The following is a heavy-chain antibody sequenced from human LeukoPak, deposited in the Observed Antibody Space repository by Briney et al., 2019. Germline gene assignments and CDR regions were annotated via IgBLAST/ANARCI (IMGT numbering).Heavy chain of an antibody. CDR2: IHYSGIT. V-gene: IGHV4-31*03. D-gene: IGHD1-1*01. J-gene: IGHJ4*02. Sequence: PSQTLSLTCSVSGGSISSGNYFWTWFRPHPGKGLEWIGYIHYSGITYYNPSLKSRVTMSVDTSKHQFSLNLNSVTAADTAVYYCVRMPNALYYFDYLGQGSLVTVSS. CDR1: GGSISSGNYF. CDR3: VRMPNALYYFDY.